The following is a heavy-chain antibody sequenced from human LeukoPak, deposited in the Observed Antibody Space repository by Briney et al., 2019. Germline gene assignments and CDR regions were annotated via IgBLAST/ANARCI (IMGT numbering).Heavy chain of an antibody. J-gene: IGHJ4*02. Sequence: SETLSLTCTVSGGSISSSGYYWGWIRQPPGKGLEWIGRLSTNEDTYYNPSLRSRVTISVDTSKNQFSLKLSSVTPADTAVYYCARMYSTSWYKGYFDYWGQGTLVTVSS. D-gene: IGHD6-13*01. V-gene: IGHV4-39*01. CDR1: GGSISSSGYY. CDR2: LSTNEDT. CDR3: ARMYSTSWYKGYFDY.